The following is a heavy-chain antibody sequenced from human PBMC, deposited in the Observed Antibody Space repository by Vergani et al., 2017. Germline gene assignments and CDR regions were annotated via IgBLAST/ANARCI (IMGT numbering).Heavy chain of an antibody. Sequence: QLQLQESGPGLVKPSETLSLTCTVSGGSISSSSYYWGWIRQPPGKGLEWIGSIYYSGSTYYNPSLKSRVTISVDTSKNQFSLKLSSVTAADTAVYYCARDWGDYDFWSGYYSRNWFDPWGQGTLVTVSS. V-gene: IGHV4-39*02. J-gene: IGHJ5*02. CDR2: IYYSGST. CDR1: GGSISSSSYY. D-gene: IGHD3-3*01. CDR3: ARDWGDYDFWSGYYSRNWFDP.